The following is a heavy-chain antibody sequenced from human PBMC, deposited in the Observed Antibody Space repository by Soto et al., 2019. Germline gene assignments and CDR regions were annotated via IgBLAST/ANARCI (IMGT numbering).Heavy chain of an antibody. D-gene: IGHD2-2*01. J-gene: IGHJ5*02. Sequence: QVQLMQSGAEVKKPGASVKVSCKASGYTFTTYDINWVRQAPGQGLEWMGWMNPNRTNTGYAEKFQGRVTMTRDTSIRTAYMELGSLRYDDTAVYYCVRGGFLSHDHVIIAPATLGFDPWGQGTLVTVSS. CDR2: MNPNRTNT. CDR1: GYTFTTYD. CDR3: VRGGFLSHDHVIIAPATLGFDP. V-gene: IGHV1-8*01.